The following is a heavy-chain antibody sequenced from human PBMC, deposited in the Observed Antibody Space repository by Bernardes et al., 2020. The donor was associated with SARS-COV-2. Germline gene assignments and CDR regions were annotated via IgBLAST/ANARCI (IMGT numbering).Heavy chain of an antibody. Sequence: SETLSLTCTVSGGSISSGGYYWSWIRQHPGKGLEWIGYIYYSGSTYYNPSLKSRVTISVDTSKNQFSLKLSSVTAADTAVYYCARDDYGDYPRGFDPWGQGTLVTVSS. CDR3: ARDDYGDYPRGFDP. J-gene: IGHJ5*02. D-gene: IGHD4-17*01. CDR2: IYYSGST. V-gene: IGHV4-31*03. CDR1: GGSISSGGYY.